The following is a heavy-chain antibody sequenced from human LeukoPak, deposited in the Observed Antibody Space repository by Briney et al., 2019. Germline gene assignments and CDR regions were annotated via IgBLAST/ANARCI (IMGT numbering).Heavy chain of an antibody. J-gene: IGHJ4*02. V-gene: IGHV1-18*01. D-gene: IGHD5-12*01. CDR1: GYTFTSYG. Sequence: ASVKVSFKASGYTFTSYGINWVRQAPGQGLEWMGWISAYNGNTNYARRLQGRVTMTTDTSTSTAYMELRSLRSDDTAVYYCARDDALVATGSFDYWGQGTLVTVSS. CDR2: ISAYNGNT. CDR3: ARDDALVATGSFDY.